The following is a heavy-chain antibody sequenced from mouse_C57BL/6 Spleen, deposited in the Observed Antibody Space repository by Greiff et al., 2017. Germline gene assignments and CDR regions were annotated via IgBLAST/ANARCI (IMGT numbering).Heavy chain of an antibody. CDR1: GYTFTSYW. V-gene: IGHV1-50*01. Sequence: QVQLQQPGAELVKPGASVKLSCKASGYTFTSYWMQWVKQRPGQGLEWIGEIDPSDSYTNYNQKFKGKATLTVDTSSSTAYMQLSSLTSEDSAVYCCARWGLRRRGDFDYWGQGTTLTVSS. CDR3: ARWGLRRRGDFDY. J-gene: IGHJ2*01. CDR2: IDPSDSYT.